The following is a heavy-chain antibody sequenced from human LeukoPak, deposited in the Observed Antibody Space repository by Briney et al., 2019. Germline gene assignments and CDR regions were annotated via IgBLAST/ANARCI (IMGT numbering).Heavy chain of an antibody. V-gene: IGHV1-69*05. Sequence: SVEVSCKASGDTFTSYAISWVRQAPGQGLECMGRIIPIFGTANYAQKFQGRVTITTDESTSTAYMELSSLRSEDTAVYYCARVGVGATSPFGYWGQGTLVTV. J-gene: IGHJ4*02. D-gene: IGHD1-26*01. CDR1: GDTFTSYA. CDR3: ARVGVGATSPFGY. CDR2: IIPIFGTA.